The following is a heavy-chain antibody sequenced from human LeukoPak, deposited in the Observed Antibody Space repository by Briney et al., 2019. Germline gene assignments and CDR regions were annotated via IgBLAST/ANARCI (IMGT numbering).Heavy chain of an antibody. V-gene: IGHV4-30-2*01. CDR1: GGSISSGDYS. D-gene: IGHD3-10*01. J-gene: IGHJ4*02. Sequence: SQTLSLTCAVSGGSISSGDYSWSWIRQPPGKGLEWIGYIYHSGSTYYNPSLKSRVTISVDRSKNQFSLKLSSVTAADTAVYYCARGGVFLWFGSPPDYWGQGTLVTVSS. CDR2: IYHSGST. CDR3: ARGGVFLWFGSPPDY.